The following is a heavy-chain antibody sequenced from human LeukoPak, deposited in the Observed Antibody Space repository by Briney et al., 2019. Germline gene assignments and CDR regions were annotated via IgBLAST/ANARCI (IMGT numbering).Heavy chain of an antibody. CDR2: INPKNGAT. Sequence: ASVKVSCKPSGYTFTGFYLHWVRQAPGQRLQWMGWINPKNGATKYSQSFRGRVTMTRDTSIDTAYMELSSLTSDDTAIYYCARPTHRLTVTTAIDYWGQGTLVTVSS. V-gene: IGHV1-2*02. CDR3: ARPTHRLTVTTAIDY. J-gene: IGHJ4*02. D-gene: IGHD4-17*01. CDR1: GYTFTGFY.